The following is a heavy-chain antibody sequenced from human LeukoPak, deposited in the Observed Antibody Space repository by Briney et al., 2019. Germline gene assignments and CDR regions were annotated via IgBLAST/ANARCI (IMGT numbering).Heavy chain of an antibody. Sequence: GGSLRLSCAPSGFTINIYAMTWVRQAPGKWLEWVSSITVNGGGISYADSVKGRFTISRDNSKNTLYLQMSSLRAEDTAVYYCAKDPNGDYVGAFDGWDRGTRVTVSS. CDR1: GFTINIYA. V-gene: IGHV3-23*01. CDR3: AKDPNGDYVGAFDG. J-gene: IGHJ3*01. D-gene: IGHD4-17*01. CDR2: ITVNGGGI.